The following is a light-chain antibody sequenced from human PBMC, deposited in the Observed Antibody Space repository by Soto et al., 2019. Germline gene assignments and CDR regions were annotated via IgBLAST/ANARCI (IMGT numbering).Light chain of an antibody. CDR2: EVS. Sequence: LTQPPSASGSPGQSVTISCTGTSSDVGAYNYVSWYQQHPGKAPKLMIYEVSKRPSGVPDRFSGSKSGNTASLTVSGLQAEDEADYYCSSYAGSNIYVFGTGTKVTVL. CDR1: SSDVGAYNY. J-gene: IGLJ1*01. CDR3: SSYAGSNIYV. V-gene: IGLV2-8*01.